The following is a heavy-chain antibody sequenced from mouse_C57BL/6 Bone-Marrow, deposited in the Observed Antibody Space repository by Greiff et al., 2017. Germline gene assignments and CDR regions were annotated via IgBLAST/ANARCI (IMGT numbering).Heavy chain of an antibody. J-gene: IGHJ1*03. V-gene: IGHV10-3*01. Sequence: EVQGVESGGGLVQPKGSLKLSCAASGFTFNTYAMHWVRQAPGKGLEWVARIRSKSSNYATYYADSVKDRFTISRDDSQSMLYLQMNNLKTEDTAMYYCVRDSTVVATTSHWYFDVWGTGTTVTVSS. CDR2: IRSKSSNYAT. D-gene: IGHD1-1*01. CDR3: VRDSTVVATTSHWYFDV. CDR1: GFTFNTYA.